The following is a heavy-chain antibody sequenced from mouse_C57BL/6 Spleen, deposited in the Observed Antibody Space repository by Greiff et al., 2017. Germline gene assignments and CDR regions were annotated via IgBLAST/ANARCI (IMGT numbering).Heavy chain of an antibody. D-gene: IGHD2-4*01. CDR3: ARDDYDRFAY. J-gene: IGHJ3*01. CDR2: ISYSGST. CDR1: GYSITSGYD. Sequence: EVKLMESGPGMVKPSQSLFLTCTVTGYSITSGYDWHWIRHFPGNKLEWMGYISYSGSTNYNPSLKSRISITHDTSKNHFFLKLNSVTTEDTATYYCARDDYDRFAYWGQGTLVTVSA. V-gene: IGHV3-1*01.